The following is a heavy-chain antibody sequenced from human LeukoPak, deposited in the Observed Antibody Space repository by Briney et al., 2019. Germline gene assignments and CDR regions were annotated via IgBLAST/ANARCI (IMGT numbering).Heavy chain of an antibody. J-gene: IGHJ4*02. CDR3: ARDLRADYGDDRFDY. CDR1: GFTFSSYS. V-gene: IGHV3-21*01. CDR2: ISSNSSYI. Sequence: GGSLRLSCAASGFTFSSYSMNWVRQAPGKGLEWVSSISSNSSYIYYADSVKGRFTISRDNAKNSLYLQMNSLRAEDTAVYYCARDLRADYGDDRFDYWGQGTLVTVSS. D-gene: IGHD4-17*01.